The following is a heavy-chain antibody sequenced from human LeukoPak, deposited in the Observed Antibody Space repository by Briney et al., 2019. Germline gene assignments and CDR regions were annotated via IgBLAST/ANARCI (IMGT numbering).Heavy chain of an antibody. CDR2: IYYSGST. J-gene: IGHJ6*03. Sequence: TSETLSLTCTVSGGSISSSSYYWGWIRQPPGKGLEWIGSIYYSGSTYYNPSLKSRVTISVDTSKNQFSLKLSSVTAADTAVYYCASRNYYNYMDVWGKGTTVTVSS. CDR3: ASRNYYNYMDV. CDR1: GGSISSSSYY. V-gene: IGHV4-39*01.